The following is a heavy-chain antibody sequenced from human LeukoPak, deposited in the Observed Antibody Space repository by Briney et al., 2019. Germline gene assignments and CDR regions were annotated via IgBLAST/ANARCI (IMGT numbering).Heavy chain of an antibody. CDR3: ARVSVVYGMDV. J-gene: IGHJ6*02. V-gene: IGHV4-59*01. Sequence: KPSETLSLTCSVSGGSISSDYWAWIRQPPGKGLDWIGYLYYTGSTNYNPSLKSRVTISLATSKNQFSLQLSSVTAADTAVYYCARVSVVYGMDVWGRGTTVTVSS. CDR1: GGSISSDY. CDR2: LYYTGST.